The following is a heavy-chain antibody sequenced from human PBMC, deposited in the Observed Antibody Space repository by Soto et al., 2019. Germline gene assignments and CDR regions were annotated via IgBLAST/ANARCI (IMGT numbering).Heavy chain of an antibody. CDR2: ISAYNRNT. V-gene: IGHV1-18*01. CDR1: GYTFTSYG. J-gene: IGHJ6*02. CDR3: ARNEVGWFGPVPNYYYYGMDV. Sequence: ASVKVSSKASGYTFTSYGISWVRQAPGQGHEWMGWISAYNRNTNYAQKLQGRVTMTTDTSTSTAYMELRSLSSDDTAVYYCARNEVGWFGPVPNYYYYGMDVWGQGTTVTVSS. D-gene: IGHD3-10*01.